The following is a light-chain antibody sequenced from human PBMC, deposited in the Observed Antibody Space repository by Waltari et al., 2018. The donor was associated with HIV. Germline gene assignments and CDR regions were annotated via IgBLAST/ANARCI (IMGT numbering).Light chain of an antibody. CDR1: SSNSGTKT. V-gene: IGLV1-44*01. Sequence: QSVLTQAPSASGTPGQRVTISCSGSSSNSGTKTVHWYQQLPGTASKLLIYYTDQRPSGVPARFSGSKSGSSASLAISGLQSEDEGDYYCAAWDVSLTGPVFGGGTKLTVL. CDR2: YTD. CDR3: AAWDVSLTGPV. J-gene: IGLJ2*01.